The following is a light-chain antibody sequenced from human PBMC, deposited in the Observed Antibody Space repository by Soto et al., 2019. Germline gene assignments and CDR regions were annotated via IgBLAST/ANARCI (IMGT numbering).Light chain of an antibody. Sequence: DIQMTHSPSTLSASVLYRVTITFRASQSISSWLAWYHQKPGKAPKLLIYDASSLESGVPSRFSGSGSGTEFTLTISSLQYDDFATYYCQKYHSHFWTFGQGTKVDIK. CDR2: DAS. CDR1: QSISSW. CDR3: QKYHSHFWT. J-gene: IGKJ1*01. V-gene: IGKV1-5*01.